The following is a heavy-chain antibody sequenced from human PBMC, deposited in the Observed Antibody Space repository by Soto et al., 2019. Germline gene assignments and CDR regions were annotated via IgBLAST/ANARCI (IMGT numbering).Heavy chain of an antibody. CDR1: GYTFTGYY. D-gene: IGHD6-6*01. CDR3: ARDSRYSSSAGTYYYDGMDV. CDR2: INPNSGGT. V-gene: IGHV1-2*04. J-gene: IGHJ6*02. Sequence: ASVKVSCKASGYTFTGYYMHWVRQAPGQGLEWMGWINPNSGGTNYAQKCQGWVTMTRDTSISTAYMELSRLRSADTAVYYCARDSRYSSSAGTYYYDGMDVWGQGTTVTVSS.